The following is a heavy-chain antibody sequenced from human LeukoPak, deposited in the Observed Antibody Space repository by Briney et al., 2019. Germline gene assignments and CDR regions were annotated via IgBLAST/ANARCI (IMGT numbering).Heavy chain of an antibody. D-gene: IGHD6-19*01. J-gene: IGHJ4*02. CDR3: AKGGISEDGLDS. CDR2: ISSDGFT. CDR1: RFTFSSSA. V-gene: IGHV3-23*01. Sequence: PGGSLRLSCTASRFTFSSSAMSWVRQGPGTGLDWVSSISSDGFTYYADSMKGRLTISRDNSKNTLYLQMNSLRAEDTAVYYCAKGGISEDGLDSWGQGTLVTVSS.